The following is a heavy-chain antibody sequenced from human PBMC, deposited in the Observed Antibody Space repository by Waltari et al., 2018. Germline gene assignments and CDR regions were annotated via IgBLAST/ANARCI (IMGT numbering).Heavy chain of an antibody. CDR3: ARVVIMPSARKGWFDP. Sequence: QVQLQESGPGLVKPSETLSLICTVSGSSISSPYHWGWIRQPPGKDLEWIGPIYHSGSSSYNPSLPSRVTISTDPSKNHFSLKLTSVSPADTAIYFCARVVIMPSARKGWFDPWGQGTLVTVSS. D-gene: IGHD2-2*01. V-gene: IGHV4-38-2*02. CDR2: IYHSGSS. J-gene: IGHJ5*02. CDR1: GSSISSPYH.